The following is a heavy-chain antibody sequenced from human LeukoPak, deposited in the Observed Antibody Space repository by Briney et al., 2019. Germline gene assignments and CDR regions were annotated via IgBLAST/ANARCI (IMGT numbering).Heavy chain of an antibody. CDR3: ARSGCSSTRCYGFDI. D-gene: IGHD2-2*01. V-gene: IGHV4-59*01. J-gene: IGHJ3*02. CDR2: IYYSGST. Sequence: SETLSLTCTVSGGSISSYYWSWIRQPPRKGLAWIGYIYYSGSTNYNPSLKSRVTISVDTSKNQFSLKLTSVTAADTAVYYCARSGCSSTRCYGFDIWGQGTMVTVSS. CDR1: GGSISSYY.